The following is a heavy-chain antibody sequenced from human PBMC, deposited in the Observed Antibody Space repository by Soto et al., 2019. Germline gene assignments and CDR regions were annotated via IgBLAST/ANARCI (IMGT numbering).Heavy chain of an antibody. CDR3: ARGTTVTTYYYYYGMDV. CDR1: GGTFSSYA. CDR2: IIPIFGTA. V-gene: IGHV1-69*06. J-gene: IGHJ6*02. Sequence: QVQLVPSGAEVKKPGSSVKVSCKASGGTFSSYAISWVRQAPGQGLEWMGGIIPIFGTANYAQKFQGRVTITADKSTSTAYMELSSLRSEDTAVYYCARGTTVTTYYYYYGMDVWGQGTTVTVSS. D-gene: IGHD4-4*01.